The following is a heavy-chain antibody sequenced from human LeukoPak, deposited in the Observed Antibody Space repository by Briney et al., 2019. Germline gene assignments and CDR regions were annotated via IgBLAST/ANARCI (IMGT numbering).Heavy chain of an antibody. CDR1: GFTFSSYN. D-gene: IGHD5-12*01. Sequence: GGSLRLSCAASGFTFSSYNMNWVRQAPGKGLEWVSSISSSSSYIYYADSVKGRFTISRDNAKNSLYLQMNSLRAEDTAVYYCARDPIVATFIWGYNWFDPWGQGTLVTVSS. CDR3: ARDPIVATFIWGYNWFDP. J-gene: IGHJ5*02. V-gene: IGHV3-21*01. CDR2: ISSSSSYI.